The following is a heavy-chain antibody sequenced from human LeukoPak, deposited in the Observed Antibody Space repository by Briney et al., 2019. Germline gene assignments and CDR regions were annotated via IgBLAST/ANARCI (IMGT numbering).Heavy chain of an antibody. Sequence: SETLSLTCAVYGGSFSGYYWSWIRQPPGKGLEWIGYIYCSGSTNYNPSLKSRVTISVDTSKNRFSLKLSSVTAADTAVYYCASVYYGSEPHFDYWGQGTLVTVSS. CDR2: IYCSGST. CDR1: GGSFSGYY. D-gene: IGHD3-10*01. V-gene: IGHV4-59*01. CDR3: ASVYYGSEPHFDY. J-gene: IGHJ4*02.